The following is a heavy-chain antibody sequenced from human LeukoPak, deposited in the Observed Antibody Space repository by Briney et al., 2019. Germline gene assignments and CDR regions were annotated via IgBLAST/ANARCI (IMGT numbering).Heavy chain of an antibody. CDR2: FDPEDGET. CDR3: ATVTPRPTVTTNWFDP. Sequence: ASVKVSCKVSGYTLTELSMHWVRQAPGKGLEWMGGFDPEDGETIYAQKFQGRVTMTEDTSTDTAYMELSSLRSEDTAVYYCATVTPRPTVTTNWFDPWGQGTLVTVSS. V-gene: IGHV1-24*01. D-gene: IGHD4-17*01. J-gene: IGHJ5*02. CDR1: GYTLTELS.